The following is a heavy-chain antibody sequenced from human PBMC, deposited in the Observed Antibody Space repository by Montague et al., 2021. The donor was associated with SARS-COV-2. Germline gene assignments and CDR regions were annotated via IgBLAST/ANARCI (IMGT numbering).Heavy chain of an antibody. Sequence: SETLSLTCAISGGSFSNYYWSWIRQPPGKGLEWIGSIYYSGSTYYNPSLKSRVTISVDTSKNQFSLKLSSVTAADTAVYYCARFPTSYYYDSKAAPATPDAFDIWGQGTMVTVSS. J-gene: IGHJ3*02. CDR3: ARFPTSYYYDSKAAPATPDAFDI. CDR1: GGSFSNYY. D-gene: IGHD3-22*01. CDR2: IYYSGST. V-gene: IGHV4-39*01.